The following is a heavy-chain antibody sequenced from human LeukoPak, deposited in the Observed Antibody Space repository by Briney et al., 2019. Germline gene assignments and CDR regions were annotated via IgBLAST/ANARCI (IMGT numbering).Heavy chain of an antibody. Sequence: TSETLSLTCTVSGGSISSYYWSWIRQPAGKGLEWIGRIYTSGSTNYDPSLKSRVTMSVDTSKNQFSLKLSSVTAADTAVYYCARDTKLGTTTVTLPLFDYWGQGTLVTVSS. CDR1: GGSISSYY. V-gene: IGHV4-4*07. D-gene: IGHD4-17*01. CDR2: IYTSGST. CDR3: ARDTKLGTTTVTLPLFDY. J-gene: IGHJ4*02.